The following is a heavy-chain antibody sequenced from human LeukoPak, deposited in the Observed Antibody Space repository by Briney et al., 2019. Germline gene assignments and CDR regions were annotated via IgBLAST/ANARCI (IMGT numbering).Heavy chain of an antibody. D-gene: IGHD6-19*01. CDR1: GFTFSSYA. J-gene: IGHJ4*02. Sequence: GGSLRLSCAASGFTFSSYAMNWVRQAPGKGLEWVSYISSSGSTIYYADSVKGRFTISRDNAKNSLYLQMNSLRAEDTAVYYCARGVRQWLLTYYFDYWGQGTLVTVSS. CDR3: ARGVRQWLLTYYFDY. V-gene: IGHV3-48*03. CDR2: ISSSGSTI.